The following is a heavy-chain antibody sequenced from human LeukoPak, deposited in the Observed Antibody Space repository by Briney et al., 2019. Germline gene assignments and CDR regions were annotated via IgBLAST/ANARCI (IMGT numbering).Heavy chain of an antibody. CDR2: IYTSGGT. Sequence: SQTLSLTCTVSGGSISSGNYYWSWIRQPAGKGLEWIGRIYTSGGTNCNPSLESRVTILIDTPKNQFSLRLSSVTAADTAVYYCARSYSSSWYSSFDIWGHGTMVTVSS. D-gene: IGHD6-13*01. J-gene: IGHJ3*02. V-gene: IGHV4-61*02. CDR3: ARSYSSSWYSSFDI. CDR1: GGSISSGNYY.